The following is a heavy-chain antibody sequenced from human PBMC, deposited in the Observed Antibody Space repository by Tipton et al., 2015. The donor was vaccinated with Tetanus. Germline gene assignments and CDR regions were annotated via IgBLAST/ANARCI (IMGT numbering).Heavy chain of an antibody. D-gene: IGHD1-14*01. Sequence: LRLSCTVSGGSISSSSYYWGWIRQPPGKGLEWIGSIYYSGSTYYNPSLKSRVTISVDTSKNQFSLKLSSVTAADTAVYYCASYTTGNVDAFDIWGQGTMVTVSS. V-gene: IGHV4-39*01. CDR1: GGSISSSSYY. CDR2: IYYSGST. J-gene: IGHJ3*02. CDR3: ASYTTGNVDAFDI.